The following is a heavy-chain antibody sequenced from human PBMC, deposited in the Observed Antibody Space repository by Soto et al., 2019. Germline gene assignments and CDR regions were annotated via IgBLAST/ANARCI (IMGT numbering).Heavy chain of an antibody. Sequence: EVQLVESGGGLVQPGVSLRLSCAASGFKFSSYCMYWVRQAPGKGLQWVANIKQDGSDKYYVDSVKGRFTISRDNARNSLFLQINSLPAEDTAVYYCARGYYYGTGSFSPENALDVWGKGTTVTVSS. CDR3: ARGYYYGTGSFSPENALDV. CDR1: GFKFSSYC. J-gene: IGHJ6*04. D-gene: IGHD3-10*01. CDR2: IKQDGSDK. V-gene: IGHV3-7*01.